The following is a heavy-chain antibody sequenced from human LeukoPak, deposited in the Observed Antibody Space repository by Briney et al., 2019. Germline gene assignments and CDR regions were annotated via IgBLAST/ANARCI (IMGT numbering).Heavy chain of an antibody. J-gene: IGHJ4*02. CDR2: IYHSGST. Sequence: PSETLSLTCTVSGGSISSSIYFWGWIRQPPGKGLEWIGSIYHSGSTYYNPSLKSRVTISVDTSKNQFSLKLSSVTAADTAVYYCARPSDYGDPGRSFDYWGQGTLVTVSS. V-gene: IGHV4-39*01. CDR3: ARPSDYGDPGRSFDY. CDR1: GGSISSSIYF. D-gene: IGHD4-17*01.